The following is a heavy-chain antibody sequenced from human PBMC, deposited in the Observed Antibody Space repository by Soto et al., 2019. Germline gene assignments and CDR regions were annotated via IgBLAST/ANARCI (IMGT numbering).Heavy chain of an antibody. CDR2: IIPIFGTA. V-gene: IGHV1-69*13. CDR3: ASPKGAWNDPRRAFDY. J-gene: IGHJ4*02. Sequence: GASVKVSCKASGGTFSSYAISWVRQAPGQGLEWMGGIIPIFGTANYAQKFQGRVTITADESTSTAYMELSSLRSEDTAVYYCASPKGAWNDPRRAFDYWGQGTLVTVSS. D-gene: IGHD1-1*01. CDR1: GGTFSSYA.